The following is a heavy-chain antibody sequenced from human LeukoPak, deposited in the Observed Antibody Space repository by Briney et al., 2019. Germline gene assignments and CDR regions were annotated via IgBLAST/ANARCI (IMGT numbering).Heavy chain of an antibody. CDR1: GFTFSNAW. Sequence: GGSLRLSCAASGFTFSNAWMSWVRQAPGKGLEWVGQIKTKTDGGTTDSAATVKGKFTISRDDPKNTLYLQMNSLKTEDTAMYYCTTLYGSGNYYWGQGTLVTVSS. J-gene: IGHJ4*02. CDR3: TTLYGSGNYY. V-gene: IGHV3-15*01. D-gene: IGHD3-10*01. CDR2: IKTKTDGGTT.